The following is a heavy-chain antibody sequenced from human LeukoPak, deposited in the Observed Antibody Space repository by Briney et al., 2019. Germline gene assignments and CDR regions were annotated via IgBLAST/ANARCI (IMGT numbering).Heavy chain of an antibody. CDR2: ISAYNGNT. J-gene: IGHJ4*02. CDR1: GYTFTSYG. Sequence: ASVNVSCKASGYTFTSYGISWVRQAPGQGLEWMGWISAYNGNTNYAQKLQGRVTMTTDTSTSTAYMELRSLRSDDTAVYYCARDRGYSGYNSPGFDYWGQGTLVTVSS. V-gene: IGHV1-18*01. CDR3: ARDRGYSGYNSPGFDY. D-gene: IGHD5-12*01.